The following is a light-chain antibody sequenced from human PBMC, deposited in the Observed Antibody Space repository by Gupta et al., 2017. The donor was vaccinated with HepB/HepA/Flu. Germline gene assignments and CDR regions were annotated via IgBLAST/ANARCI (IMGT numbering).Light chain of an antibody. CDR1: QSISNW. J-gene: IGKJ1*01. CDR3: QQYNSQGT. Sequence: DIQMTQSPSTLSASVGDRVTITCRASQSISNWLALYQQKARKAPKLLIYKASSLESGVPSRFSGSRSGTEFTLTISSLQPDDFATYYCQQYNSQGTFGQGTKVEIK. V-gene: IGKV1-5*03. CDR2: KAS.